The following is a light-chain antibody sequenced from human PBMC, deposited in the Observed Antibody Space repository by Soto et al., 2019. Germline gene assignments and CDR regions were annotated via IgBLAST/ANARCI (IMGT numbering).Light chain of an antibody. CDR3: QQYGNSPRT. J-gene: IGKJ1*01. CDR1: QSLSSKH. V-gene: IGKV3-20*01. CDR2: GVS. Sequence: EIVLTQSPGTLSLSPGERGTLSCRASQSLSSKHLAWYQQKPGQAPRLLIYGVSSRATGIPDRFSGSGSGSDFTLTISRLEPEDFAVYYCQQYGNSPRTFGQGTKVEIK.